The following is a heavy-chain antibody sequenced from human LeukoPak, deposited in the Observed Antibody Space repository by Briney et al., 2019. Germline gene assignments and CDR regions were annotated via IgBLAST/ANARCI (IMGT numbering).Heavy chain of an antibody. V-gene: IGHV3-23*01. Sequence: GGSLRLSCAASGSTFRSYDMNWVRRAPGKGLEWVSSFRASDETTYYADSVKGRFTISRDKSRNTLYLQMNSLRVEDTAVYYCAKSLWAAAGTGAFDFWGQGTMVTVSS. CDR1: GSTFRSYD. CDR3: AKSLWAAAGTGAFDF. D-gene: IGHD6-13*01. J-gene: IGHJ3*01. CDR2: FRASDETT.